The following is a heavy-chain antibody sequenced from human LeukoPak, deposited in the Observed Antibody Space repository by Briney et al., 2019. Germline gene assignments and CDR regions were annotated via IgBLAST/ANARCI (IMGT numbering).Heavy chain of an antibody. D-gene: IGHD3-10*01. J-gene: IGHJ5*02. CDR1: GFTFSSYW. Sequence: GGSLRLSCAASGFTFSSYWMNWVRQPPGKRLEWVPNIKQDGSEKYYVGSLKGRFTISRDNAKSSLYLQMNSLRAEDTAVYYCARLVRGVTDWFDPWGQGTLVTVSS. CDR3: ARLVRGVTDWFDP. V-gene: IGHV3-7*01. CDR2: IKQDGSEK.